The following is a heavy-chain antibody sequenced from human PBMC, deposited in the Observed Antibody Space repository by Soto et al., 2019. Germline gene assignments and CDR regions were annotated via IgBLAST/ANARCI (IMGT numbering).Heavy chain of an antibody. D-gene: IGHD5-18*01. CDR1: GYTFTYRY. CDR3: ASSLFVDTAMALAPTNFDY. CDR2: ITPFNGNT. J-gene: IGHJ4*02. Sequence: GASVKVSCKASGYTFTYRYLLWVRQAPGQALEWMGWITPFNGNTNYAQKFQDRVTITRDRSMSTAYMELSSLRSEDTAMYYCASSLFVDTAMALAPTNFDYWGQGTLVTVSS. V-gene: IGHV1-45*02.